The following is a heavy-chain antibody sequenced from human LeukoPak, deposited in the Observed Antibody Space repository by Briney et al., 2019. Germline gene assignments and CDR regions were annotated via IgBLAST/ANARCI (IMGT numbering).Heavy chain of an antibody. Sequence: GGTLRLSCAASGFTFSSYGMSWVRQAPGKGLEWVSAISGSGGSTYYADSVKGRFTISRDNSKNTLYLQMNSLRAEDTAVYYCAKKQWGDSSGYYAYDYWGQGTLVTVSS. V-gene: IGHV3-23*01. CDR2: ISGSGGST. CDR3: AKKQWGDSSGYYAYDY. D-gene: IGHD3-22*01. J-gene: IGHJ4*02. CDR1: GFTFSSYG.